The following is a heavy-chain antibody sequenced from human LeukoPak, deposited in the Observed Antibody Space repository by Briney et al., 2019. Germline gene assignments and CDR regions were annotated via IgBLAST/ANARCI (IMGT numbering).Heavy chain of an antibody. CDR2: IYYSGST. CDR1: GGPISSYY. Sequence: PSETLSLTCTVSGGPISSYYWSWIRQPPGKGLEWIGYIYYSGSTNYNPSLKSRVTISVDTSKNQFSLKLSSVTAADTAVYYCARLKYSSGWYDYWGQGTLVTVSS. D-gene: IGHD6-19*01. V-gene: IGHV4-59*08. J-gene: IGHJ4*02. CDR3: ARLKYSSGWYDY.